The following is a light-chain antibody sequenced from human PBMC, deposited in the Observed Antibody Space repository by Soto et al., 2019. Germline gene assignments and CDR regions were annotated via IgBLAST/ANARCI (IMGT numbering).Light chain of an antibody. Sequence: DIVMTQTPLARAVTPLGPASISFMSSQVLLHSNGYNYLDWYLQKPGQSPQLLIYLGSYRASGVPDRFSGSGSGTDFTLTISSLQPEDVATYYCQQYNSAPINFGQGTRLEIK. J-gene: IGKJ5*01. CDR2: LGS. CDR3: QQYNSAPIN. CDR1: QVLLHSNGYNY. V-gene: IGKV2-28*01.